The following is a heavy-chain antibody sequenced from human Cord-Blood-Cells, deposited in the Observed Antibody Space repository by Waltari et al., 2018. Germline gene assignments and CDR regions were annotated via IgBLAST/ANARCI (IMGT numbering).Heavy chain of an antibody. D-gene: IGHD2-2*01. CDR1: GGHFSSYA. CDR2: SIPICVTA. J-gene: IGHJ6*03. Sequence: QVQLVQSGAEVKKPGSSVKVSCKASGGHFSSYAISWVRQAPGQGLEWMGGSIPICVTANYAPKFQGRVTITADESTSTADMELSSLRSEDTAVYYCATSAVPAHYYYYYMDVWGKGTTVTVSS. CDR3: ATSAVPAHYYYYYMDV. V-gene: IGHV1-69*01.